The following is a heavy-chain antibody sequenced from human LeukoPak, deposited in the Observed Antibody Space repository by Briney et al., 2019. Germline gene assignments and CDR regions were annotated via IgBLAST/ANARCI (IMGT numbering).Heavy chain of an antibody. CDR2: ISWNSASI. CDR1: GFTFDDYA. J-gene: IGHJ4*02. Sequence: GGSLRLSCAASGFTFDDYAMHWVRQAPGKGLEWVSGISWNSASIGYADSVKGRFTISRDNAKNSLYLQMNSLRAEDTALYYCAKDIGPYYDFWSGFDYWGQGTLVTVSS. D-gene: IGHD3-3*01. CDR3: AKDIGPYYDFWSGFDY. V-gene: IGHV3-9*01.